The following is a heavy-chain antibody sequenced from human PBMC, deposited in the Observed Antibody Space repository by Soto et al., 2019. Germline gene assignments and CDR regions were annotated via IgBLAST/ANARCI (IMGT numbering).Heavy chain of an antibody. J-gene: IGHJ4*02. V-gene: IGHV4-31*03. CDR3: ASALAYCGGACYSALLAADRGGASFDY. D-gene: IGHD2-21*02. CDR2: IYYSGST. Sequence: QVQLQESGPGLVKPSQTLSLTCTVSGGSISSGGYYWSWIRQHPGKGLEWIGYIYYSGSTYYNPSLRSRVPTSVDTAKNQFSLRLSSVTAADTALYYWASALAYCGGACYSALLAADRGGASFDYWGQGTLVTVSS. CDR1: GGSISSGGYY.